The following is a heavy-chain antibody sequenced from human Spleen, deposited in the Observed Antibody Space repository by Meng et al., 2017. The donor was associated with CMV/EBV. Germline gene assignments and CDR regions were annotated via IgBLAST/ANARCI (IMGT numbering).Heavy chain of an antibody. CDR2: IKQDGSEK. V-gene: IGHV3-7*03. J-gene: IGHJ4*02. CDR1: GFTLSSYW. CDR3: AKGTMVRVDY. Sequence: GGSLRLSCAASGFTLSSYWMSWVRQAPGKGLEWVANIKQDGSEKYYVDSVKGRFTISRDNAKNSLYLQMNSLRAEDTALYYCAKGTMVRVDYWGQGTLVTVSS. D-gene: IGHD3-10*01.